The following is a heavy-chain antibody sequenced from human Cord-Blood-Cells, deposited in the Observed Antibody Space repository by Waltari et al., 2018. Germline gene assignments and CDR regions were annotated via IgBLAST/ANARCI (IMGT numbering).Heavy chain of an antibody. CDR2: SIPIFVTA. Sequence: QVQLVQSGAEVKKHGSSVKVSCKASGGTFSSYAISWVRQAPGQGLEWMGGSIPIFVTANYAQKFRGRVTITADESTSTAYMELSSLRSEDTAVYYCARDDRLGNDAFDIWGQGTMVTVSS. J-gene: IGHJ3*02. CDR1: GGTFSSYA. D-gene: IGHD7-27*01. V-gene: IGHV1-69*01. CDR3: ARDDRLGNDAFDI.